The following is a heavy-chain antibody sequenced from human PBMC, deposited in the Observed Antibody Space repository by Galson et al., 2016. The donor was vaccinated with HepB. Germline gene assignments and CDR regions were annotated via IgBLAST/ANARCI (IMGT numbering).Heavy chain of an antibody. D-gene: IGHD4-11*01. V-gene: IGHV4-59*05. CDR2: IYYSGST. Sequence: LRLSCAASGFTFSSNWMSWVRQAPGKGLEWIGSIYYSGSTDYNPSLKSRVAISVDTSKNQFSLNLSSVTAADTAVYYCARVFPMTAVAAGLYYHPLDVWGQGTTVTVSS. CDR3: ARVFPMTAVAAGLYYHPLDV. J-gene: IGHJ6*02. CDR1: GFTFSSNW.